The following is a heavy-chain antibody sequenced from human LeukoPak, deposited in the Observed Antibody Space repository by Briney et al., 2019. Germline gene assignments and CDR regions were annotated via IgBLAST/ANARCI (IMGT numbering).Heavy chain of an antibody. J-gene: IGHJ4*02. D-gene: IGHD3-10*01. Sequence: GGSLRLSCAASGFTFLNYALSWVRQAPGEGLGWVSGVSSSGGVTYYADAGKGRVTISRDNSEHTVHLQMNSLRLEDTAKYHCARECVSHYSGSESFYGGIDSWGQGTLVTVSS. CDR3: ARECVSHYSGSESFYGGIDS. CDR2: VSSSGGVT. CDR1: GFTFLNYA. V-gene: IGHV3-23*01.